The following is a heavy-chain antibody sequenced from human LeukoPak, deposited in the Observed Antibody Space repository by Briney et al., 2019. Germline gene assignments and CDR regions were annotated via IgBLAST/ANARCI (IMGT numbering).Heavy chain of an antibody. D-gene: IGHD1-26*01. Sequence: GGSLRLSCAASGFTFSSYSMNWVRQTPGKGLEWVGRSRNKANSYSTEYAASVNGRFTISRDDSKNSLFLQMNSLRTDDTAVYYCARASHSGSYFFYWGQGTLVTVSS. CDR1: GFTFSSYS. CDR3: ARASHSGSYFFY. CDR2: SRNKANSYST. V-gene: IGHV3-72*01. J-gene: IGHJ4*02.